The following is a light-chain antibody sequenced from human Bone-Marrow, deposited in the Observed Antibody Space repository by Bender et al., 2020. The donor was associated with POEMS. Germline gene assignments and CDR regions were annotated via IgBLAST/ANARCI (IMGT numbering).Light chain of an antibody. CDR3: FSYPGDWM. CDR2: EGS. CDR1: SSDVGAYNH. V-gene: IGLV2-11*01. Sequence: QSALTQPRSVSGSPGQSVAISCTGTSSDVGAYNHVSWYQQHPGKAPKLMIYEGSTRPSGVSTRSSSLTTGTPASPTVSGLQAADDVDSSCFSYPGDWMFGGGTPLTVL. J-gene: IGLJ3*02.